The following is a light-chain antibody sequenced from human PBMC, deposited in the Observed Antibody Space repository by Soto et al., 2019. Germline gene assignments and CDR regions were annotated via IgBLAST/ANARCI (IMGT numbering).Light chain of an antibody. Sequence: EIVLTQSPGTLSLSPGERATLSCRFSQSVSSSYLAWYQQKPGQAPRLLIYGASSRATGIPDRFSGSGSGTDFTLTISRLEPEDFAVYYCQQYGSSSFTFGGGTKVDIK. CDR3: QQYGSSSFT. CDR2: GAS. CDR1: QSVSSSY. V-gene: IGKV3-20*01. J-gene: IGKJ4*01.